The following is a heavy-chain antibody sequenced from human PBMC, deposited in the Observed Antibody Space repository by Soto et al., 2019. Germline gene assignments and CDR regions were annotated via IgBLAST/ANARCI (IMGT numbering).Heavy chain of an antibody. Sequence: ASVKVSCKASGYTFTSYAMHWVRQAPGQRLGWMGWINAGNGNTKYSQKFQGRVTITRDTSASTAYMELSSLRSEDTAVCYCARERGPEYSGSGSALDYWGRRTRFTV. CDR3: ARERGPEYSGSGSALDY. CDR2: INAGNGNT. V-gene: IGHV1-3*01. CDR1: GYTFTSYA. J-gene: IGHJ4*02. D-gene: IGHD5-12*01.